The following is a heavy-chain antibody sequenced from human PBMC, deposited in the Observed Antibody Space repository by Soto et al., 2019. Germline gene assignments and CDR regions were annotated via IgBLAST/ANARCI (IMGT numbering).Heavy chain of an antibody. CDR3: ARGGLVVDLRVKYDYGLYA. J-gene: IGHJ6*02. CDR1: GGTFSSYV. D-gene: IGHD2-15*01. CDR2: IIPIFGTT. V-gene: IGHV1-69*12. Sequence: QVQLVQSGAEVKKPGSSVKVSCKASGGTFSSYVINWVRQAPGEGLEWMGGIIPIFGTTNYAQKFQRRATITADESRRTADMDLSGLGSEGTAVCYCARGGLVVDLRVKYDYGLYAWGQGTTVTVSS.